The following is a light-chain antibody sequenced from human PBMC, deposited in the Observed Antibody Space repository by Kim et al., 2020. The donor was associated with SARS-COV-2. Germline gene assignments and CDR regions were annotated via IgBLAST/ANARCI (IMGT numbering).Light chain of an antibody. J-gene: IGKJ1*01. CDR2: GAS. CDR1: QSIARNY. V-gene: IGKV3-20*01. CDR3: QQYGASLRT. Sequence: EIVLTQSPGTLSLSPGERATLSCRASQSIARNYLAWYQQKPGQAPRLLIYGASTRATAIPDRFSGSGSGIDFTLTISGLEPEDFAVYYCQQYGASLRTFGQGTKVDIK.